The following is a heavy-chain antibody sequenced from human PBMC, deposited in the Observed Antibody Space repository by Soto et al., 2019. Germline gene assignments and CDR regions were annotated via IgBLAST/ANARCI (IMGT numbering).Heavy chain of an antibody. Sequence: PSETLSLTCAVYGGSFSGYYWSWIRQPPGKGLEWIGEINHSGSTNYNPSLKSRVTISVDTSKNQFSLKLSSVTAADTAVYYCARGGVRATAVAGTDFDYWGQGTLVTVSS. V-gene: IGHV4-34*01. CDR2: INHSGST. J-gene: IGHJ4*02. D-gene: IGHD6-19*01. CDR1: GGSFSGYY. CDR3: ARGGVRATAVAGTDFDY.